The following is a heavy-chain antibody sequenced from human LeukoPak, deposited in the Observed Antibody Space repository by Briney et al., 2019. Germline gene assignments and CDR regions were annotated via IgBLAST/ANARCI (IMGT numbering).Heavy chain of an antibody. CDR1: GGTFSSYA. CDR2: IIPILGIA. D-gene: IGHD3-10*01. CDR3: ASEVAYYYGSGSPYPFDI. Sequence: ASVKVSCKAYGGTFSSYAISWVRQAPGQGLEWMGRIIPILGIANYAQKFQGRVTITADKSTSTAYMELSSLRSEDTAVYYCASEVAYYYGSGSPYPFDICGQGTMVTVSS. J-gene: IGHJ3*02. V-gene: IGHV1-69*04.